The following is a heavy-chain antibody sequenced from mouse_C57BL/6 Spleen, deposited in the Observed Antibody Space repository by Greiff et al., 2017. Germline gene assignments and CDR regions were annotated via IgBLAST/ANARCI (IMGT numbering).Heavy chain of an antibody. CDR3: AREITTVVPDYYAMDY. CDR2: ISYDGSN. Sequence: EVQLQESGPGLVKPSQSLSLTCSVTGYSITSGYYWNWIRQFPGNKLEWMGYISYDGSNNYNPSLKNRISITRDTSKNQFFLKLNSVTTEDTATYYCAREITTVVPDYYAMDYWGQGTSVTVSS. V-gene: IGHV3-6*01. J-gene: IGHJ4*01. D-gene: IGHD1-1*01. CDR1: GYSITSGYY.